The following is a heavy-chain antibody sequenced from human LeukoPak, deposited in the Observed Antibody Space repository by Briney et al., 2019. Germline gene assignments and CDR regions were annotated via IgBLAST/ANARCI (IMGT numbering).Heavy chain of an antibody. V-gene: IGHV3-21*01. J-gene: IGHJ4*02. CDR2: ITSSGRYI. D-gene: IGHD1-26*01. Sequence: GGSLRLSCAASGFTFSSYSMNWVRQAPGKGLEWVSSITSSGRYIYYADSVKGRFTISRDNSENSLYLQMDSLTAEDTAVYYCTRKGSQWEFLVDYWGQGTRVAVSP. CDR3: TRKGSQWEFLVDY. CDR1: GFTFSSYS.